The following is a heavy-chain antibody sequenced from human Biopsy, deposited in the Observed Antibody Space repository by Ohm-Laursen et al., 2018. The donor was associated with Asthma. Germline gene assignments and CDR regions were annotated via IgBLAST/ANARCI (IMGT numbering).Heavy chain of an antibody. D-gene: IGHD2-2*01. CDR3: ARGPEYVRSSGALDY. V-gene: IGHV1-69*13. Sequence: GASVKVSCKASGGTFSRNSINWVRQAPGQGLEWMGRIIPIFGPTNYAQKLQGRVTISADDSTSTAYMELSSLSSEDTALYYCARGPEYVRSSGALDYWGQGTLVTVSS. CDR2: IIPIFGPT. CDR1: GGTFSRNS. J-gene: IGHJ4*02.